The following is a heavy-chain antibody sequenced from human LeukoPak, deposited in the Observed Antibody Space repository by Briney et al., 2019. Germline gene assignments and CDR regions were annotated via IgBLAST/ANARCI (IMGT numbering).Heavy chain of an antibody. J-gene: IGHJ5*02. V-gene: IGHV1-46*01. CDR2: INPSGGST. D-gene: IGHD3-9*01. Sequence: ASVKVSCKASGGTFSSYAISWVRQAPGQGLEWMGIINPSGGSTRYAQKFQGRVTMTRDTSTSTVYMELSSLRSEDTAVYYCARGEVYYDILTGYVYNWFDPWGQGTLVTVSS. CDR1: GGTFSSYA. CDR3: ARGEVYYDILTGYVYNWFDP.